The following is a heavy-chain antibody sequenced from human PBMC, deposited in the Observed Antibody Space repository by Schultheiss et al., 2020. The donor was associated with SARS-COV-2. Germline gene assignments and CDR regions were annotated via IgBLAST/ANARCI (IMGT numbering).Heavy chain of an antibody. Sequence: GGSLRLSCAASGFTFSNAWMSWVRQAPGKGLEWVAVIWYDGSNKYYADSVKGRFTISRDNSKNTLYLQMNSLRAEDTALYYCAKDPDNLYGSGSSGWFDPWGQGTLVTVSS. CDR3: AKDPDNLYGSGSSGWFDP. CDR1: GFTFSNAW. V-gene: IGHV3-33*06. J-gene: IGHJ5*02. D-gene: IGHD3-10*01. CDR2: IWYDGSNK.